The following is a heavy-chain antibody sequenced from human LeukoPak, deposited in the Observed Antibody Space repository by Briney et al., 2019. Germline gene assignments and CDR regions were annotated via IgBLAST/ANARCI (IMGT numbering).Heavy chain of an antibody. J-gene: IGHJ4*02. CDR3: TRGGPEGSGYSYGSHDY. D-gene: IGHD5-18*01. Sequence: ASVKVSCKASGFTVTGYYMHWVRQAPGQGLEWMGWINPNSGATNYAQKFQGRVTMTRDTSVSTVYMELSRLRSDDTAVYYCTRGGPEGSGYSYGSHDYWGQGTLVTVSS. CDR1: GFTVTGYY. V-gene: IGHV1-2*02. CDR2: INPNSGAT.